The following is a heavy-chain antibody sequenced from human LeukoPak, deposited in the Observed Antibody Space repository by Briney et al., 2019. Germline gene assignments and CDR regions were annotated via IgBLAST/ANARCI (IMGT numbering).Heavy chain of an antibody. CDR2: ISGSGGST. Sequence: GGSLRLSCAASGFTFSSYAMSWVRQAPGKGLEWVSAISGSGGSTYYADSVKGRFTVSRDNSKNTLHLQMNSLRAEDTAVYYCYGSGYDAFDIWGQGTMVTVSS. CDR3: YGSGYDAFDI. J-gene: IGHJ3*02. CDR1: GFTFSSYA. V-gene: IGHV3-23*01. D-gene: IGHD3-10*01.